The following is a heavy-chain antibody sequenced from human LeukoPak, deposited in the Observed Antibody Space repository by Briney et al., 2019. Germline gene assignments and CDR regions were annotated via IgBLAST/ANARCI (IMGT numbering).Heavy chain of an antibody. D-gene: IGHD3-3*01. J-gene: IGHJ4*02. CDR1: GFTFSSYS. CDR3: ARDSITIFGVVNY. V-gene: IGHV3-48*01. CDR2: ISSSSSTI. Sequence: GGSLRLSCAASGFTFSSYSMNWVRQAPGKGLEWVSYISSSSSTIYYAGSVKGRFTISRDNAKKSLYLQMNSLRAEDTAVYYCARDSITIFGVVNYWGQGTLVTVSS.